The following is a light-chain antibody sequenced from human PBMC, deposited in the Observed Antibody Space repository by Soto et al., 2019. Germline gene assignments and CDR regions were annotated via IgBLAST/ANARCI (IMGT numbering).Light chain of an antibody. Sequence: ENVLTQSPGTLSLSPGERATLSCRASQTVSSYLTWYQQRPGQAPRLLIYGASKRATGIPDRFSGSGSGTDFTLTISRQEPEDFALYYCQQYGTSPITFGQGTRLEIK. CDR2: GAS. CDR3: QQYGTSPIT. V-gene: IGKV3-20*01. J-gene: IGKJ5*01. CDR1: QTVSSY.